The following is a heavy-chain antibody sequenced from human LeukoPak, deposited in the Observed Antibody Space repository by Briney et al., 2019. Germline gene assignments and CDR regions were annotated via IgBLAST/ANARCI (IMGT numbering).Heavy chain of an antibody. V-gene: IGHV4-61*02. Sequence: SQTLSLTCTVSGGSISSGSYYWSWIRQPAGKGLEWIGRIYTSGSTNYNPSLKSRVTISVDTSKNQFSLKLSAVTAADTAGYYCARVLKGGATRGAFDIWGEGTMVTVSS. CDR2: IYTSGST. J-gene: IGHJ3*02. D-gene: IGHD3-16*01. CDR1: GGSISSGSYY. CDR3: ARVLKGGATRGAFDI.